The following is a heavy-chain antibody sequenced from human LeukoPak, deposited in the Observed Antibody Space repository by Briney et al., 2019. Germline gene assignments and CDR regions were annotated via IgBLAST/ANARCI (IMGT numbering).Heavy chain of an antibody. CDR2: INPNSGGT. CDR3: ARVKGSSWTVGFDP. Sequence: GASVKVSCKASGYTFTGYYMHWVRQAPGQGLEWMGRINPNSGGTNYAQKFQGRVTMTRDTSISTAYMELSSVTAADTAVYYCARVKGSSWTVGFDPWGQGTLVTVSS. V-gene: IGHV1-2*06. D-gene: IGHD6-13*01. J-gene: IGHJ5*02. CDR1: GYTFTGYY.